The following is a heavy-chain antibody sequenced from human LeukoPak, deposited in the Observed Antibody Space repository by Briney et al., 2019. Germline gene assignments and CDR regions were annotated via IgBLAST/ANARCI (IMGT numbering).Heavy chain of an antibody. V-gene: IGHV4-39*07. CDR1: GGSISSSSYY. CDR3: ARGLGSSWYSSNWFDP. D-gene: IGHD6-13*01. J-gene: IGHJ5*02. CDR2: IYYSGST. Sequence: PSETLSLTCTVSGGSISSSSYYWGWIRQPPGKGLEWIGSIYYSGSTYYNPSLKSRVTISVDTSKNQFSLKLSSVTAADTAVYYCARGLGSSWYSSNWFDPWGQGTLVTVSS.